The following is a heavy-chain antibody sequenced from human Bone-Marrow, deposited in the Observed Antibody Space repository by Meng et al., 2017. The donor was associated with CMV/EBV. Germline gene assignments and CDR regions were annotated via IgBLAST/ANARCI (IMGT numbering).Heavy chain of an antibody. V-gene: IGHV3-11*01. J-gene: IGHJ3*02. D-gene: IGHD5-24*01. Sequence: GGSLRLSCAASGFTFSDYYISWIRQAPGKGLEWVSYIVGISGSTKFYADSVKGRFTISRDDAKSSLYLQMNSLRAEDTAVYYCAREKGRRWRQIPDAFDIWGQGTKVTGSS. CDR3: AREKGRRWRQIPDAFDI. CDR1: GFTFSDYY. CDR2: IVGISGSTK.